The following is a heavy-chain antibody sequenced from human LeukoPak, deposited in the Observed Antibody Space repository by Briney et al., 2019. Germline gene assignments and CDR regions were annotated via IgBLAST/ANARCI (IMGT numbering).Heavy chain of an antibody. CDR3: ATTLRNNPP. J-gene: IGHJ5*02. Sequence: GASVKVSCKASGGTFSSYAISWVRQAPGQGLEWMGGVIPIFGTANYAQKFQGRVTITADKSTSTAYMELSSLRSEDTAAYYCATTLRNNPPWGQGTLITVSS. D-gene: IGHD1-14*01. CDR1: GGTFSSYA. V-gene: IGHV1-69*06. CDR2: VIPIFGTA.